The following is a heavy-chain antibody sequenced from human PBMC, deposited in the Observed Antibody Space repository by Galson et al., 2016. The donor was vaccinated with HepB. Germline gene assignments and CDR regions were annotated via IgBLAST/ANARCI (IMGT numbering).Heavy chain of an antibody. V-gene: IGHV4-34*01. Sequence: SETLSLTCAVYGGSFSGYYWSWLRQSPAKGLEWIGEINHRRDTNYNPSLKSRVTITLDTSNNEFSLNLRSVNAADTAVYYCSRGERGWFGAFFDDWGQGTLVNVSS. CDR1: GGSFSGYY. J-gene: IGHJ4*02. CDR3: SRGERGWFGAFFDD. D-gene: IGHD3-10*01. CDR2: INHRRDT.